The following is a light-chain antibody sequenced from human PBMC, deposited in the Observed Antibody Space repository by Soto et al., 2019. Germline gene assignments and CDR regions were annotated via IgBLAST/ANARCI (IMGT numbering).Light chain of an antibody. CDR2: DAF. V-gene: IGKV1-5*01. J-gene: IGKJ1*01. Sequence: DIQMTQSPPPLSASVGDRVTITCRASQSVDNWLAWYQQKPGKAPELLIYDAFSLKSGVSSRFSGSRSGTEFTLTISSRQPDDCATYYCQQYNSYSFGQGTKVDI. CDR1: QSVDNW. CDR3: QQYNSYS.